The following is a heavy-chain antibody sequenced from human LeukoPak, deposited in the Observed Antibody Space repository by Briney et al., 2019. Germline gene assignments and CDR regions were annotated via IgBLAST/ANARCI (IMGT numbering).Heavy chain of an antibody. J-gene: IGHJ6*02. CDR2: INASGTGT. CDR3: TSGMDV. Sequence: GGSLRLSCAVSEFTFSSYAMSWVRQAPGQGLEWVSAINASGTGTFYADSVRGRFVISRDNSEKKMFLQMNSLRAEDTAVYYCTSGMDVWGQGTAV. V-gene: IGHV3-23*01. CDR1: EFTFSSYA. D-gene: IGHD5-12*01.